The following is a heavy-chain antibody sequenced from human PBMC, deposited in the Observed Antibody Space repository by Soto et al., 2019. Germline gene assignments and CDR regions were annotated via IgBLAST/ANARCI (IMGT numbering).Heavy chain of an antibody. CDR2: IYYSGST. J-gene: IGHJ3*02. CDR1: GGSISSYY. V-gene: IGHV4-59*01. D-gene: IGHD3-22*01. Sequence: SETLSLTCTVSGGSISSYYWSWIRQPPGKGLEWIGYIYYSGSTNYNPSLKSRVTISVDTSKNQFSLKLSSVTAADTAVYYCARSFPGYYYDSSGYYWALDIWGQGTMVT. CDR3: ARSFPGYYYDSSGYYWALDI.